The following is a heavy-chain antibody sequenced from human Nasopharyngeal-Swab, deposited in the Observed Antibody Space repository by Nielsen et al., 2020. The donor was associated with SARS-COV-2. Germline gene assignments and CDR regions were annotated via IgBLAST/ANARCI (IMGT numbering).Heavy chain of an antibody. J-gene: IGHJ4*02. D-gene: IGHD6-13*01. CDR1: GFSFSTFA. Sequence: GGSLRLSCAASGFSFSTFAMHWVRQAPGKGLEWVALISNDGTSTAYYADSVKGRFTISMDNSKNTLYLQIDSLRPEDTAVYYCARGGSQQLVLLYLDYWGQGAQVTVSS. V-gene: IGHV3-30*04. CDR3: ARGGSQQLVLLYLDY. CDR2: ISNDGTSTA.